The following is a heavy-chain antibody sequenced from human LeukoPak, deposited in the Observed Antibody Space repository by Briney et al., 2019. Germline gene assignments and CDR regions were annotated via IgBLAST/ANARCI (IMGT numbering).Heavy chain of an antibody. CDR3: ARDRYSGSYSGMNV. Sequence: PGGSLRLSGPPSGLTFISYSMTWVRQPPGKGLEWVSSISSSSSYIYYADSVKGRFTISRDNAKNSLYLQMNSLRAEDTAVYYCARDRYSGSYSGMNVWGQGTTVTVSS. CDR1: GLTFISYS. D-gene: IGHD1-26*01. V-gene: IGHV3-21*01. J-gene: IGHJ6*02. CDR2: ISSSSSYI.